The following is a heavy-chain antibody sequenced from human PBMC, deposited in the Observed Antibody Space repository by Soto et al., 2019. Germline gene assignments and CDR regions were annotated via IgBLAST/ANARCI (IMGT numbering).Heavy chain of an antibody. D-gene: IGHD2-2*01. CDR3: AKDRYCSSTSCSSLNS. CDR2: ISGRAGNT. CDR1: GFTFASYT. Sequence: GGSLRLSCAASGFTFASYTMTWVRQAPGKGLEWVSVISGRAGNTYYADSVKGRFTISRDNSKNTLYLYMSSLRAEDTALYYCAKDRYCSSTSCSSLNSWGQGTLVTVSS. V-gene: IGHV3-23*01. J-gene: IGHJ5*02.